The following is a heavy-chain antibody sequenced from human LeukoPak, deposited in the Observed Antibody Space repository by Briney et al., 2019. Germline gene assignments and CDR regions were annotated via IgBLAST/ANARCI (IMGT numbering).Heavy chain of an antibody. D-gene: IGHD1/OR15-1a*01. Sequence: GGSLRLSCTASGFRFSTYWMSWVRQAPGKGLEWVAKIKQDGNEKDYVDSVKGRFTISRDNAEQSLYLQMNSLRADDTAVYYCGTVHRSNWFDPWGQGTLVTVSS. CDR2: IKQDGNEK. J-gene: IGHJ5*02. V-gene: IGHV3-7*01. CDR1: GFRFSTYW. CDR3: GTVHRSNWFDP.